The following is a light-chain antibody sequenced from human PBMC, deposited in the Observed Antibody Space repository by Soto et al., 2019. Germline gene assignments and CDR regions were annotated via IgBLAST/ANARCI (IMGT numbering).Light chain of an antibody. J-gene: IGKJ4*01. V-gene: IGKV1-5*01. Sequence: IQMNQSPSTLSASVRDRVTITFRASQSISNLLAWYQQKPGQAPKLLIYDASSLESGVPSRFSGSGSGTEFTLTISGLQPDDFASYYCQHYNSCSLSFGGGTKLDIK. CDR3: QHYNSCSLS. CDR2: DAS. CDR1: QSISNL.